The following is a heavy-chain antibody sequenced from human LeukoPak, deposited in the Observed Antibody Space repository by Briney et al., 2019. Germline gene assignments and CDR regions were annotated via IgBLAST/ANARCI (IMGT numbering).Heavy chain of an antibody. V-gene: IGHV3-30*18. Sequence: PGRSLRLSCAASGFTFSSYGMHWVRQAPGKGLEWVAVISYDGSNKYYADSVKGRFTISRDNSKNTLYLQMNSLRAEDTAVYYCAKSPSQTTVTTVYRYWGQGTLVTVSS. CDR3: AKSPSQTTVTTVYRY. D-gene: IGHD4-11*01. CDR1: GFTFSSYG. CDR2: ISYDGSNK. J-gene: IGHJ4*02.